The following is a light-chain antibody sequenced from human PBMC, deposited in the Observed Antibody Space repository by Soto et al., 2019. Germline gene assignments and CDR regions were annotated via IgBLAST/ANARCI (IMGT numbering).Light chain of an antibody. CDR3: QQSNNWPWT. V-gene: IGKV3-20*01. J-gene: IGKJ1*01. CDR2: GAS. CDR1: QSVSSSY. Sequence: EIVLTQSPGTLPLSPGERATLSCRAGQSVSSSYLAWYQQKPGQAPRLLIYGASSRATGIPDRFSGSGSGTDFTLTISRLEPEDFAVYYCQQSNNWPWTFGQGTKVDI.